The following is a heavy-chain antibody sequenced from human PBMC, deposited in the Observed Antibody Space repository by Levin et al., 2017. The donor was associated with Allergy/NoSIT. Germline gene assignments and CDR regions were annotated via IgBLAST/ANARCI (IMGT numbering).Heavy chain of an antibody. J-gene: IGHJ4*02. CDR2: IIPILGIA. Sequence: SVKVSCKASGGTFSSYAISWVRQAPGQGLEWMGRIIPILGIANYAQKFQGRVTITADKSTSTAYMELSSLRSEDTAVYYCAREVGKVLRTHLDYWGQGTLVTVSS. CDR3: AREVGKVLRTHLDY. V-gene: IGHV1-69*04. D-gene: IGHD4-17*01. CDR1: GGTFSSYA.